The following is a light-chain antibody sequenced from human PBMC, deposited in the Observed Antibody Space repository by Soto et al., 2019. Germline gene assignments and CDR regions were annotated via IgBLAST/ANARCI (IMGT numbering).Light chain of an antibody. J-gene: IGKJ4*01. CDR1: QAIGYW. Sequence: DIQMTQSPSPVSASVGDRVTITCRASQAIGYWLRWYQQKPGKAPKLLIYPAPNLQSGVPSRFTASGAGTDFTPTISSRQTVDSAIYYSQPENTLPLTFGGGTNVEIK. V-gene: IGKV1-12*01. CDR2: PAP. CDR3: QPENTLPLT.